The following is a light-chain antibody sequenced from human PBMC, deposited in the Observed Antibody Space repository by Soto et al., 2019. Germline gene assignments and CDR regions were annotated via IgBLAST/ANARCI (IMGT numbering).Light chain of an antibody. Sequence: QSALTQPASVSGSPGQSITISCTGTSSDVGGYNYVSWYQQHPGKAPKLMIYEVINRPSGVSNRFSGSKSGNTASLIISGLQAEDEADYYCSSYTSSTTWVFGGGTKLTXL. CDR1: SSDVGGYNY. CDR3: SSYTSSTTWV. J-gene: IGLJ3*02. V-gene: IGLV2-14*01. CDR2: EVI.